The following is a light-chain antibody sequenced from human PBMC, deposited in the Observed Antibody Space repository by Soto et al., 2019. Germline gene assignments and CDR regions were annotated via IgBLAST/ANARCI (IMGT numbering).Light chain of an antibody. V-gene: IGLV4-69*01. CDR3: QTWSTDIRV. CDR2: LNSDGSH. Sequence: QLVLTQPPSASASLGASVKLTCTLSSGHNSYAIAWHQQQPEKGPRYLMKLNSDGSHSNGDGIPDRFSGSSSGAERYLTISSLQSEDEADYYCQTWSTDIRVFGGGTKLTVL. CDR1: SGHNSYA. J-gene: IGLJ3*02.